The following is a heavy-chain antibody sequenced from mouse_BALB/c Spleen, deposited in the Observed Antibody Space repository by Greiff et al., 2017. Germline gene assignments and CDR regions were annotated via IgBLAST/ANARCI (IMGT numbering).Heavy chain of an antibody. CDR1: GYTFTDYN. J-gene: IGHJ4*01. CDR3: TSSCLAMDY. CDR2: IYPYNGGT. V-gene: IGHV1S29*02. Sequence: VQLQQSGPELVKPGASVKISCKASGYTFTDYNMHWVKQSHGKSLEWIGYIYPYNGGTGYNQKFKSKATLTVDNSSSTAYLELRSLTSEDSAVYYCTSSCLAMDYWGQGTSVTVAS.